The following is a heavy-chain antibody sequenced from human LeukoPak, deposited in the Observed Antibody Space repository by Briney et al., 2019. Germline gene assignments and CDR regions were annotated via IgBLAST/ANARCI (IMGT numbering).Heavy chain of an antibody. CDR3: AEDPRPSMAVAGYCDY. J-gene: IGHJ4*02. V-gene: IGHV3-23*01. CDR1: GFPFSNYA. CDR2: ISGDGGTT. Sequence: QTGGSLRLSCAASGFPFSNYAMSWGRKPQGKGLGCVWVISGDGGTTYYADPVKSRSTISRDNSKNTLYLQMDSLRAEDRAVYYCAEDPRPSMAVAGYCDYWGQGTLVTVSS. D-gene: IGHD6-19*01.